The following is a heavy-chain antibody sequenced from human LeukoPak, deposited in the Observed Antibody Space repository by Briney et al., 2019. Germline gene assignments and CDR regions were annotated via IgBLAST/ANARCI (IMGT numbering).Heavy chain of an antibody. V-gene: IGHV1-8*01. J-gene: IGHJ6*03. CDR1: GYTFTSYD. D-gene: IGHD6-19*01. Sequence: ASVKVSCKASGYTFTSYDINWVRQATGQGLEWMGWMNPNSGNTGCAQKFQGRVTMTRNTSISTAYMELSSLRSEDTAVYYCARGENRIAVAGHYYYYYYMDVWGKGTTVTVSS. CDR3: ARGENRIAVAGHYYYYYYMDV. CDR2: MNPNSGNT.